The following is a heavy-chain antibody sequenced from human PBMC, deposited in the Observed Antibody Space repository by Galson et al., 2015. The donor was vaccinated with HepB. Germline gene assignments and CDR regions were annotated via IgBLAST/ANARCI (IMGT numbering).Heavy chain of an antibody. J-gene: IGHJ4*02. D-gene: IGHD3-22*01. CDR3: ARREYYDSSGYLLDY. CDR1: GYSFTSYW. V-gene: IGHV5-51*03. Sequence: QSGAEVKKPGESLKISCKGSGYSFTSYWIGWVRQMPGKGLEWMGIIYPGDSDTRYGPSFQGQVTISADKSISTAYLQWSSLKASDTAMYYCARREYYDSSGYLLDYWGQGTLVTVSS. CDR2: IYPGDSDT.